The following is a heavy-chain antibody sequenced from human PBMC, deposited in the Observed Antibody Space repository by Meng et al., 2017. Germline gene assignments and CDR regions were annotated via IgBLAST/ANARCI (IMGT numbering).Heavy chain of an antibody. J-gene: IGHJ6*02. CDR2: IYYSGST. V-gene: IGHV4-31*01. D-gene: IGHD3-22*01. Sequence: QGPRQESGPGLGKPSQTLFPTCTVSGGAISRSGYDWSWIRQHPGKGLEWIGYIYYSGSTYNNPSLKSLVTISVDTSKNQFSLKLSSVTAADTAVYYCARVGYDSSGYVYGMDVRGQGTTVTVSS. CDR3: ARVGYDSSGYVYGMDV. CDR1: GGAISRSGYD.